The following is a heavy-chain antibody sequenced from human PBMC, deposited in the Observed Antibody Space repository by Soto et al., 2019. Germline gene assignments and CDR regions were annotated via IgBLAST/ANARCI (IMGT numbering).Heavy chain of an antibody. Sequence: QVQLVEAGGTVVLPGRSLRLSCAVCGFTFRNHAMHWVRQAPGKGLEWVAVISFDGNTKYYVDCVKGRVSDSRDNSVNTLFLQMGNLRIEDTAVYYCARFPLGLAIGHGMAVWGHGTTVTVSS. CDR3: ARFPLGLAIGHGMAV. V-gene: IGHV3-30-3*01. J-gene: IGHJ6*02. D-gene: IGHD3-3*01. CDR1: GFTFRNHA. CDR2: ISFDGNTK.